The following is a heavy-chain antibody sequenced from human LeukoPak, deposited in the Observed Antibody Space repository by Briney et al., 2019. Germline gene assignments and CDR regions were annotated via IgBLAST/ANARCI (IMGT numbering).Heavy chain of an antibody. Sequence: ASVKVSCKASGYTFTSYDINWVRQATGQGLEWMGWMNPNSGNTGYAQKFQGRVNMTRNTSITTAYMELSSLESEDTAVYYCARRRSGSSGPPSDHWGQGTLVTVSS. CDR1: GYTFTSYD. J-gene: IGHJ4*02. CDR2: MNPNSGNT. V-gene: IGHV1-8*01. D-gene: IGHD6-6*01. CDR3: ARRRSGSSGPPSDH.